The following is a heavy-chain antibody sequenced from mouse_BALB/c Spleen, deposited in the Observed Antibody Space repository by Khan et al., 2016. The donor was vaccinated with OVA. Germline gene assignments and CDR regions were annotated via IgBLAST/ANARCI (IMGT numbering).Heavy chain of an antibody. D-gene: IGHD1-1*02. V-gene: IGHV5-17*02. J-gene: IGHJ4*01. CDR3: ARILGIYAMDY. Sequence: EVELVESGGGLVQPGGSRKLSCAATGFTFSSFGMFWIRQAPETGLEWVADISSGSSTFYYADTVKGRFTISRDNPKNTLFLQITSLRSEDTAICYCARILGIYAMDYWGQGTSVTVSS. CDR1: GFTFSSFG. CDR2: ISSGSSTF.